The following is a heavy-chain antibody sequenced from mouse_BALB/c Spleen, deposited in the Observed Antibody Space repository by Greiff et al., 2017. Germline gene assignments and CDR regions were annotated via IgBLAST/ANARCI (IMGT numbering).Heavy chain of an antibody. CDR3: ARSVVAWGYYAMDY. Sequence: QVQLQQSGPELVKPGASVKISCKASGYAFSSSWMNWVKQRPGQGLEWIGRIYPGDGDTNYNGKFKGKATLTADKSSSTAYMQLSSLTSVDSAVYVCARSVVAWGYYAMDYWGQGTSVTVSS. V-gene: IGHV1-82*01. CDR2: IYPGDGDT. CDR1: GYAFSSSW. D-gene: IGHD1-1*01. J-gene: IGHJ4*01.